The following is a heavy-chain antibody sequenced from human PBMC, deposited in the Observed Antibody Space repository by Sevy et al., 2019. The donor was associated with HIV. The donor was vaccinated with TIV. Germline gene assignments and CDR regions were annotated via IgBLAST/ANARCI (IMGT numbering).Heavy chain of an antibody. CDR1: GYSISSGYY. CDR3: ARDHVGEWGAVATAYNWFDP. D-gene: IGHD1-26*01. V-gene: IGHV4-38-2*02. CDR2: IYHSGST. Sequence: SETLSLTCAVSGYSISSGYYWGWIRQPPGKGLEWIGSIYHSGSTYYNPSLKSRVTISVDTSKNQFSLKLSSVTAADTAVYYCARDHVGEWGAVATAYNWFDPWGQGTLVTVSS. J-gene: IGHJ5*02.